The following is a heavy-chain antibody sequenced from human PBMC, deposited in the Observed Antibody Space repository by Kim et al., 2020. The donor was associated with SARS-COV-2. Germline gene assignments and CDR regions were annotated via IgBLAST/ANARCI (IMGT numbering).Heavy chain of an antibody. J-gene: IGHJ4*02. Sequence: YANSVKGRFTISRDNTKNALYLQVGSLRAEDMAVYYCARATSGSYSNYDSWGQGTLVTVSS. D-gene: IGHD1-26*01. V-gene: IGHV3-64*01. CDR3: ARATSGSYSNYDS.